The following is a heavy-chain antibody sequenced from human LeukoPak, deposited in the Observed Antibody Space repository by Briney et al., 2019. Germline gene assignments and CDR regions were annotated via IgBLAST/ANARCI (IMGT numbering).Heavy chain of an antibody. D-gene: IGHD5-18*01. CDR1: GFIFSNYG. CDR3: VKDIRRGYNFGYDQFAY. V-gene: IGHV3-30*02. CDR2: IQYNGTNK. Sequence: PGGSLRLSCAASGFIFSNYGMHWVRQAPGKGLEWVAFIQYNGTNKDYADSVKGRFTISRDNSKSTVSLQMNSLKPEDTALYYCVKDIRRGYNFGYDQFAYWGQGTLVTVSS. J-gene: IGHJ4*02.